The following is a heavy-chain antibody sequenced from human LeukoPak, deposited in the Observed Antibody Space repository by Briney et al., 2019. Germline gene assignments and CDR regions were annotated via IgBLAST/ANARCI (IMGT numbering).Heavy chain of an antibody. Sequence: SETLSLTCTVSGGSLSGYSWSWIRQSPGKGLEWIGYIYYSGSTNYNPSLKSRVTISVDTSKNQFSLKLSSVTAADTAVYYCARTSSSGLVGGYYFDYWGQGTLVTVSS. CDR1: GGSLSGYS. CDR2: IYYSGST. CDR3: ARTSSSGLVGGYYFDY. V-gene: IGHV4-59*08. D-gene: IGHD6-19*01. J-gene: IGHJ4*02.